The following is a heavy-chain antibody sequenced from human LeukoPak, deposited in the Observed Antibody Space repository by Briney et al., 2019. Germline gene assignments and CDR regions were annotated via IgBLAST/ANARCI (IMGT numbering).Heavy chain of an antibody. Sequence: GGPLRLSCVASGFTFRSYWMNWVREAPGKGLEWVANIKQDGSEKYYVDSVKGRFTISRDNAKSSLYLQMNSLRAEDTAVYYCARGGTYYYHYFDYWGQGTLVTVSS. J-gene: IGHJ4*02. V-gene: IGHV3-7*05. CDR3: ARGGTYYYHYFDY. CDR2: IKQDGSEK. CDR1: GFTFRSYW. D-gene: IGHD1-26*01.